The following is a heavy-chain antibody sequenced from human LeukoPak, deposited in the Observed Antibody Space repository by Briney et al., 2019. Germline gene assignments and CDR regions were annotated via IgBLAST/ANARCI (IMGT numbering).Heavy chain of an antibody. D-gene: IGHD3-22*01. J-gene: IGHJ4*02. CDR2: ISYDGSNK. CDR1: GFTFSSYS. V-gene: IGHV3-30*18. CDR3: AKEELDYYDLYYFDY. Sequence: GGSLRLSCAASGFTFSSYSMNWVRQAPGKGLEWVAVISYDGSNKYYADSVKGRFTISRDNSKNTLYLQMNSLRAEDTAVYYCAKEELDYYDLYYFDYWGQGTLVTVSS.